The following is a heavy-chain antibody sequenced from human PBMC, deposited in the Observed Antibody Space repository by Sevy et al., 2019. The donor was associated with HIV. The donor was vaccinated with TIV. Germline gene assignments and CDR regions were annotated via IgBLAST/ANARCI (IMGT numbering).Heavy chain of an antibody. J-gene: IGHJ4*02. D-gene: IGHD6-19*01. CDR1: GGTISRDG. V-gene: IGHV1-69*13. Sequence: ASVKVSCKASGGTISRDGISWVRQAPGQGLEWMGGIISFFDMTNYAQKFQGRVTISADESTSTVYMELSSLRFEDTAVYYWAGGGGSGWYYFDFWGQGTLVTVSS. CDR3: AGGGGSGWYYFDF. CDR2: IISFFDMT.